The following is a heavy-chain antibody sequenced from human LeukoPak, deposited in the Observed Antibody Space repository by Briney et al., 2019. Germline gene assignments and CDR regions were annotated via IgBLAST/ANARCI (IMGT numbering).Heavy chain of an antibody. V-gene: IGHV4-30-2*01. CDR3: AREGYYYDSSGYYYYFDY. D-gene: IGHD3-22*01. CDR1: GGSISSGGYS. J-gene: IGHJ4*02. CDR2: IYHSGST. Sequence: SETLSLTCAVSGGSISSGGYSWSWIRQPPGKGLEWVWYIYHSGSTYYNPSLKSRVTISVDRSKNQFSLKLSSVTAADTAVYYCAREGYYYDSSGYYYYFDYWGQGTLVTVSS.